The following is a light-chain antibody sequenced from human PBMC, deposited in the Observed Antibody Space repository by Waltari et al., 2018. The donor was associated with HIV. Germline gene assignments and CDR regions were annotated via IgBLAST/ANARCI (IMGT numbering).Light chain of an antibody. Sequence: QSALTQPASVSGSPGQSLTISCTGTRSDVGGYNYVSWYQHHPGKAPKLVIYEVSNRPSGVSNRFSGFKSANTASLTISGLQAEDEGDYYCSSYTSSRTWVFGGGTKLTVL. V-gene: IGLV2-14*01. CDR2: EVS. CDR3: SSYTSSRTWV. CDR1: RSDVGGYNY. J-gene: IGLJ3*02.